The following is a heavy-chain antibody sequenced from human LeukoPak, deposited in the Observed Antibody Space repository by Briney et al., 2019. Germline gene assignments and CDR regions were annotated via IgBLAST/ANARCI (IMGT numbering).Heavy chain of an antibody. D-gene: IGHD3-10*01. J-gene: IGHJ4*02. CDR2: IYNSGST. CDR1: GFTFSNAW. V-gene: IGHV4-4*02. CDR3: ARVVGPPYHDY. Sequence: GSLRLSCAVSGFTFSNAWMSWVRQVPGKGLEWIGNIYNSGSTDYNPSLKSRVTISVDTSKNQFSLKLSSVTAADTAMYYCARVVGPPYHDYWGQGTLVTVSS.